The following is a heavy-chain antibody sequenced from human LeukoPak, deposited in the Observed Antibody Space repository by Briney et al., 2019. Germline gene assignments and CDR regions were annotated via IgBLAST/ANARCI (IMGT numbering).Heavy chain of an antibody. V-gene: IGHV3-74*01. CDR3: ARESQLQSSHTDH. CDR1: GFTFSSYR. Sequence: GGSLRLSCAASGFTFSSYRMHWVRQAPGKGLVWVSHINTDGSKTSHADSVKGRFTISRDNAKKTLYLQMHSLRAEDTAVYYCARESQLQSSHTDHWGQGILVTVSS. J-gene: IGHJ4*02. D-gene: IGHD5-24*01. CDR2: INTDGSKT.